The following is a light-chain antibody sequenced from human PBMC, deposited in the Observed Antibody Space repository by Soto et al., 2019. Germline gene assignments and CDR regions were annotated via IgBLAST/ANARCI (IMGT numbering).Light chain of an antibody. CDR1: QSVRSY. CDR3: QQLNTYPVT. CDR2: AAS. Sequence: DIQMTQSPSSLSASVGDTITITCRASQSVRSYLNWYQQKPGKAPDLLISAASTLQSGVPARFSGSGSGTDFTLSITSLQPEDFATYYCQQLNTYPVTFGGGTKVDIK. V-gene: IGKV1-39*01. J-gene: IGKJ4*01.